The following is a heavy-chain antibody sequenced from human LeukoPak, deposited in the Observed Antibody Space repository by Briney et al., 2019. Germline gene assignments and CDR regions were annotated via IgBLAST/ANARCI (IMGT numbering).Heavy chain of an antibody. CDR3: ARSDSSAGTIDY. CDR1: GYTFTGYY. V-gene: IGHV1-2*02. CDR2: INPNSGGT. D-gene: IGHD6-19*01. J-gene: IGHJ4*02. Sequence: ASMKVSCKASGYTFTGYYMHWVRQAPGQGLEWMGWINPNSGGTNYAQKFQGRVTMTRDTSISTAYMELSRLRSDDTAVYYCARSDSSAGTIDYWGQGTLVTVSS.